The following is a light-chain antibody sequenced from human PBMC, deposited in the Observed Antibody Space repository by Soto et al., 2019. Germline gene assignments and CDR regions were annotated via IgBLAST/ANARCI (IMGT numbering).Light chain of an antibody. CDR3: PQYNNWPPWT. Sequence: EIVMTQSPATLSVSPGERATLSCRASQSVSSNLAWYHHRPGQAPRLLIYDASTRATGIPARFSGSGSGTEFTFTISSLQSEDFAVYYCPQYNNWPPWTFGQGTKVEIK. CDR1: QSVSSN. CDR2: DAS. J-gene: IGKJ1*01. V-gene: IGKV3-15*01.